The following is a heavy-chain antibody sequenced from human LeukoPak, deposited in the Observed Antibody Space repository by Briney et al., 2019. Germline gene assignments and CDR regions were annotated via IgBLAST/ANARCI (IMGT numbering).Heavy chain of an antibody. CDR3: ASSIAARSAYDY. Sequence: PGGSLRLSCAASGFTFSSYAMSWVRQAPGKGLEWVSAISGSGGSTYYADSVKGRFTISRDNSKNTLCLQMNSLRAEDTAVYYCASSIAARSAYDYWGQGTLVTVSS. CDR1: GFTFSSYA. J-gene: IGHJ4*02. V-gene: IGHV3-23*01. D-gene: IGHD6-6*01. CDR2: ISGSGGST.